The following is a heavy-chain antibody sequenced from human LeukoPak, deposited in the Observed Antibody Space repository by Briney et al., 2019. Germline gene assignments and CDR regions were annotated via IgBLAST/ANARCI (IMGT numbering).Heavy chain of an antibody. J-gene: IGHJ5*02. Sequence: GASVKVSCKASGYTFTSYGISWVRQAPGQGLEWMGWISAYNGNTNYAQKLQGRVTMTTDTSTSTAYMELRSLRSDDTAVYYCARIDLRFYGDNWFDPWGQGTLVTVSS. CDR2: ISAYNGNT. CDR3: ARIDLRFYGDNWFDP. D-gene: IGHD4-17*01. V-gene: IGHV1-18*01. CDR1: GYTFTSYG.